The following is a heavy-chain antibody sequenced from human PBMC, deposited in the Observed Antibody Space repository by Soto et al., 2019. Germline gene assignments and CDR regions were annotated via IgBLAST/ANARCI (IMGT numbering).Heavy chain of an antibody. Sequence: EVQLVESGGGLVQPGGSLKLSCAASGFTFSGSAMHWVRQASGKGLEWVGRIRSKANSYATAYAASVKGRFTISREDSKNTAYLQMNSLKTEDTAVYYCTNPQLYYGMDVWGQGTTVTVSS. D-gene: IGHD5-18*01. CDR3: TNPQLYYGMDV. V-gene: IGHV3-73*02. J-gene: IGHJ6*02. CDR2: IRSKANSYAT. CDR1: GFTFSGSA.